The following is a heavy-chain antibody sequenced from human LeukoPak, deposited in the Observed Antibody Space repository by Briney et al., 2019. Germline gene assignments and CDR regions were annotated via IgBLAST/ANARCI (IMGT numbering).Heavy chain of an antibody. CDR2: IYYSGST. J-gene: IGHJ4*02. Sequence: SETLSLTCTVSGGSISSHYWSWIRQPPGKGLEWIGYIYYSGSTNCNPSLKSRVTISVDTSKNQFSLKLSSVTAADTAVYYCARTRYCSSTSCYFDYWGQGTLVTVSS. CDR3: ARTRYCSSTSCYFDY. V-gene: IGHV4-59*11. CDR1: GGSISSHY. D-gene: IGHD2-2*01.